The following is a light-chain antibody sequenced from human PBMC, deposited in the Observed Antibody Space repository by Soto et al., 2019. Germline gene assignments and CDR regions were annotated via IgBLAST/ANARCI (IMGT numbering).Light chain of an antibody. V-gene: IGLV2-14*01. CDR3: NSYTSRSTVV. CDR1: SSDVGGYNY. J-gene: IGLJ2*01. CDR2: EVS. Sequence: QSALTQPASVSGSPGQSITISCTGTSSDVGGYNYVSWYQQHPGKAPKLMIYEVSNRPSGVSNRFSGSKSGNTASLTISGFQAEDEADYYCNSYTSRSTVVFGGGTQLTVL.